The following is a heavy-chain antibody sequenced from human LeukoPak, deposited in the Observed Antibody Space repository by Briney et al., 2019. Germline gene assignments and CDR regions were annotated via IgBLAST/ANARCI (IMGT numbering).Heavy chain of an antibody. D-gene: IGHD1-26*01. J-gene: IGHJ4*02. V-gene: IGHV3-23*01. CDR1: GFTFSSYS. CDR2: INGGGNT. Sequence: GGSLRLSCAASGFTFSSYSMSWVRQAPGKGLEWVSLINGGGNTHYADSVKGRFTISRDNSKNTLYLQMNSLRAEDTAVYYCARDRMGSATLGFDYWGQGTLVTVSS. CDR3: ARDRMGSATLGFDY.